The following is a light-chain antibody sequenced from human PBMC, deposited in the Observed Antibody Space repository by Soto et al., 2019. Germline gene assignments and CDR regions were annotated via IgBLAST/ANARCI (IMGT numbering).Light chain of an antibody. CDR2: GAS. CDR1: QSVSSSY. CDR3: QPYGQG. Sequence: EIVLTQSPGTLSLSPGERATLSCRASQSVSSSYLAWYQQKPGQAPRLLIYGASSRATGIPDRFSGSGSGTDFTLTISRLEPEDFAVYYCQPYGQGFGQGTRLEIK. J-gene: IGKJ5*01. V-gene: IGKV3-20*01.